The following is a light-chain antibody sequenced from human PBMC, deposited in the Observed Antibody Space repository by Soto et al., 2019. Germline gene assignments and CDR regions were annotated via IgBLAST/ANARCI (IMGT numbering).Light chain of an antibody. Sequence: EIVLTQSPATLSLSPRERATLSCRASQSVSSYLAWYQQKPGQAPRLLIYDASNRATGVPARFSGSGSGTDFTLPISSLEPEDFAVYYCQQRSNWPLTFGGGTKVEIK. CDR3: QQRSNWPLT. CDR2: DAS. CDR1: QSVSSY. J-gene: IGKJ4*01. V-gene: IGKV3-11*01.